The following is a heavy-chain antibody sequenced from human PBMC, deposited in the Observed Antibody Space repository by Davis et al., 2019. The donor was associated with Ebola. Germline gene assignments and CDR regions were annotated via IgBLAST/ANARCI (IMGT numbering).Heavy chain of an antibody. CDR3: ARGYYYDSSGYYYGDY. CDR2: IIPIFGTA. D-gene: IGHD3-22*01. CDR1: GGTFSSYA. Sequence: SVKVSCRASGGTFSSYAISWVRQAPGQGLEWMGGIIPIFGTANYAQKFQGRVTITADESTSTAYMELSSLRSGDTAVYYCARGYYYDSSGYYYGDYWGQGTLVTVSS. V-gene: IGHV1-69*13. J-gene: IGHJ4*02.